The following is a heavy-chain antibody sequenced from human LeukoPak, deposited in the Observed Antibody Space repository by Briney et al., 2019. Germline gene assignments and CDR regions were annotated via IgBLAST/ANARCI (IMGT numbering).Heavy chain of an antibody. CDR3: ATSDPRDYYGSAYFDY. D-gene: IGHD3-10*01. CDR1: GYTFTSYY. CDR2: INPSGGST. J-gene: IGHJ4*02. V-gene: IGHV1-46*01. Sequence: GASVKVSCKASGYTFTSYYMHWVRQAPGQGLEWMGIINPSGGSTSYAQKFQGRVTMTRDTSTSTVYMELSSLRSEDTAVYYCATSDPRDYYGSAYFDYWGQGTLVTVSS.